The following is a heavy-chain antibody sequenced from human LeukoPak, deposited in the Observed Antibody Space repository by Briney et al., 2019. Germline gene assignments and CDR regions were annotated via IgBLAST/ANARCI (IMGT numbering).Heavy chain of an antibody. J-gene: IGHJ6*02. V-gene: IGHV1-69*04. Sequence: ASVKVSCKASGGTFSSYAISWVRQAPGQGLDWMGRIIPIFGIANYAQKFQGRVTITADKSTSTAYMELSSLRSEDTAVYYCASIVDTAMVTPENGMDVWGQGTTVTVSS. CDR2: IIPIFGIA. D-gene: IGHD5-18*01. CDR3: ASIVDTAMVTPENGMDV. CDR1: GGTFSSYA.